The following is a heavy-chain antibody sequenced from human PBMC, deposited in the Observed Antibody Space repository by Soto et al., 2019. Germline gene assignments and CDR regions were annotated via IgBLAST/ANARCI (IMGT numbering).Heavy chain of an antibody. CDR3: ARATGYSYGLHAFDI. D-gene: IGHD5-18*01. J-gene: IGHJ3*02. CDR1: GFTFSSYW. V-gene: IGHV3-74*01. CDR2: INSDGSST. Sequence: GGSLRLSCAASGFTFSSYWMHWVRQAPGKGLVWVSRINSDGSSTSYADSVKGRFTISRENAKNSLYLQMNSLRAGDTAVYYCARATGYSYGLHAFDIWGQGTMVTVS.